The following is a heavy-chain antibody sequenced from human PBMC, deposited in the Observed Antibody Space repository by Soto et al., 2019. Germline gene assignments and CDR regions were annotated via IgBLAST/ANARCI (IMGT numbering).Heavy chain of an antibody. Sequence: PSETLSLTCTVSGGSISSGGYYWTWIRQHPGKGLEWIGYIYYSGNTHYNPSLKSRVTISVGTSQNQFSLKLSSVTAADTAVYYCARGAPNRGWPGWFDPWGQGTLVTVSS. CDR1: GGSISSGGYY. J-gene: IGHJ5*02. CDR2: IYYSGNT. CDR3: ARGAPNRGWPGWFDP. D-gene: IGHD6-19*01. V-gene: IGHV4-31*03.